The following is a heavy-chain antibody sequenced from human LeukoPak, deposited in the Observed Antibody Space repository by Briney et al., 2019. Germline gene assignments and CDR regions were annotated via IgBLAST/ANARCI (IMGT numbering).Heavy chain of an antibody. D-gene: IGHD2-15*01. CDR3: ANPHKAPGSGPS. V-gene: IGHV3-23*01. Sequence: PGGSLRLSCAASGFTFSSYAMSWVRPAPGKGLGWVSAISGSGGSTYYAHSVKGRFTLSRDNSKNTLYLQMNSLRAEDTAVYYCANPHKAPGSGPSWGQGTMVTVSS. J-gene: IGHJ3*01. CDR1: GFTFSSYA. CDR2: ISGSGGST.